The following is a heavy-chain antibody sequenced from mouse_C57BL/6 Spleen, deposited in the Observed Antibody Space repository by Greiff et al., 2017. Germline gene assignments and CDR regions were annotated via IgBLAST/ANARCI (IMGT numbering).Heavy chain of an antibody. V-gene: IGHV1-50*01. CDR1: GYTFTSYW. CDR2: IDPSDSST. J-gene: IGHJ4*01. CDR3: AGEERGDAMDY. Sequence: QVQLQQPGAELVKPGASVKLSCKASGYTFTSYWMQWVQQRPGQGLEWIGSIDPSDSSTNSNQKFKGKSTLTVDTSSSTAYMQLSSLTSEDSAVDYCAGEERGDAMDYWGQGTSGTVSS.